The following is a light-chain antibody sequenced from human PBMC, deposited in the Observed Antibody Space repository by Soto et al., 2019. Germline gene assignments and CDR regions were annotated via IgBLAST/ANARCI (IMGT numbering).Light chain of an antibody. CDR2: DAS. CDR3: QQYDDLPPFT. CDR1: QDIDNH. Sequence: DIQMTQFPSSLSASVGDRVTITCQASQDIDNHLNWYQQKAGKAPELLISDASNLETGVPSRFSGSGSGTDFTFIITSLQPEDVAAYFCQQYDDLPPFTFGPGTKVDL. J-gene: IGKJ3*01. V-gene: IGKV1-33*01.